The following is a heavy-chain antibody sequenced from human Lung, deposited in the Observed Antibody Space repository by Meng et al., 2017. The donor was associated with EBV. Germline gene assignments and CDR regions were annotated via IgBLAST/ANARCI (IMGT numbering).Heavy chain of an antibody. Sequence: LVESGAEVKRPGSSGRVPCKASAGTFSSYTISWVRQAPGKGLEWMGRIIPILGIANYAKKFQGRVTITADKSTSTAYMELSSLRSEDTAVYYCASSIFGVVIISPLGYWGQGTLVTVS. J-gene: IGHJ4*02. CDR2: IIPILGIA. CDR1: AGTFSSYT. V-gene: IGHV1-69*02. CDR3: ASSIFGVVIISPLGY. D-gene: IGHD3-3*01.